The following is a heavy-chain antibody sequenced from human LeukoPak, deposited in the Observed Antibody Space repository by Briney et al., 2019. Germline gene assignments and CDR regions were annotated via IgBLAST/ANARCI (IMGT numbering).Heavy chain of an antibody. V-gene: IGHV3-7*01. J-gene: IGHJ4*02. CDR3: ARDYYGSGSYYSVFDY. Sequence: GGSLRLSCAASGFTFSSYWMSWVRQAPGKGLEWVANIKQDGSEKYYVDSVKGRFTISRDNAKNSLYLQMNSLRAEDTAVYYCARDYYGSGSYYSVFDYWGQGTLVTVSP. D-gene: IGHD3-10*01. CDR2: IKQDGSEK. CDR1: GFTFSSYW.